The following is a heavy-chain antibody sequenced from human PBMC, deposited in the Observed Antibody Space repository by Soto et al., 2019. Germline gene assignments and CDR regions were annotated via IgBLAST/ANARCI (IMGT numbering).Heavy chain of an antibody. CDR2: IYYSGST. J-gene: IGHJ6*02. Sequence: PSETLSLTCTVSGGSISSGGYYWSWIRQHPGKGLEWIGYIYYSGSTYYNPSLKSRVTISVDTSKNQFSLKLSSVTAADTAVYYCARLLDRRYYYYGMDVWGQGTTVTVSS. V-gene: IGHV4-31*03. CDR1: GGSISSGGYY. D-gene: IGHD1-26*01. CDR3: ARLLDRRYYYYGMDV.